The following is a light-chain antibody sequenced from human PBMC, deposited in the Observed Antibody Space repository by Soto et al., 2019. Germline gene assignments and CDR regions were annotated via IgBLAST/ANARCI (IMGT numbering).Light chain of an antibody. CDR1: QSVDSSF. V-gene: IGKV3-20*01. CDR3: HQHGSSPYS. Sequence: EIVLTQSPGTLSLSPGETVTLSCRASQSVDSSFLAWYQHKPGQAPILLIYGASNRATGIPDRFSGSGSGTDFTLTISRLESEDFAVYFCHQHGSSPYSFGQGTKLEIK. J-gene: IGKJ2*01. CDR2: GAS.